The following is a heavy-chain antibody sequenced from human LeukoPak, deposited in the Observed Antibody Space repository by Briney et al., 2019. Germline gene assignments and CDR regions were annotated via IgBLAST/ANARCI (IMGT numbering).Heavy chain of an antibody. CDR3: AREPTELRYFDWLLFTFVY. CDR1: GFTFSSYA. J-gene: IGHJ4*02. V-gene: IGHV3-23*01. Sequence: GGSLRLSCAASGFTFSSYAMSWVRQAPGKGLEWVSAISGSGGSTYYADSVKGRFTISRDNSKNTLYLQMNSLRAEDTAVYYCAREPTELRYFDWLLFTFVYWGQGTLVTVSS. D-gene: IGHD3-9*01. CDR2: ISGSGGST.